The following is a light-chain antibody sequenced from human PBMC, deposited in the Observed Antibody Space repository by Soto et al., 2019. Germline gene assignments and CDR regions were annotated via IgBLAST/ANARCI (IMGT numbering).Light chain of an antibody. CDR1: SSDVGGYTY. J-gene: IGLJ2*01. Sequence: QSVLTQPASVSGSPGQSITISCTGTSSDVGGYTYVSWYQQHPGKAPKLMIYDVSNRPSGVSNRFSGSKSGNTASLTSSGLQAEDEADYYCSSYTSSSTVVFGGGTKLTVL. CDR3: SSYTSSSTVV. CDR2: DVS. V-gene: IGLV2-14*01.